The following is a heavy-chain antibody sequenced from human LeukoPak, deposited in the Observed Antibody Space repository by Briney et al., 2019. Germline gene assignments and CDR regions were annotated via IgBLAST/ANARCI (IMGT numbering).Heavy chain of an antibody. CDR1: RFTFSDYY. CDR3: ARGSGWYENDY. CDR2: ISASGSTI. D-gene: IGHD6-19*01. J-gene: IGHJ4*02. V-gene: IGHV3-11*01. Sequence: GGSLRLSCAASRFTFSDYYMSWIRQAPGKGLEWVSYISASGSTIYYAASVKGRFTISRDNAKNSLYPQMNSLRAEDTAVYYCARGSGWYENDYWGQGTLVTVSS.